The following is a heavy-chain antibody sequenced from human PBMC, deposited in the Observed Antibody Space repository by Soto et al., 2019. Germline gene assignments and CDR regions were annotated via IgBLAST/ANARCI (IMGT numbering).Heavy chain of an antibody. CDR2: IYYSGST. CDR3: AGHCSSTSCYLGIDY. J-gene: IGHJ4*02. V-gene: IGHV4-39*01. D-gene: IGHD2-2*01. CDR1: GGSISSSSYY. Sequence: SETLSLTCTVSGGSISSSSYYWGWIRQPPGKGLEWIGSIYYSGSTCYNPSLKSRVTISVDTSKNQFSLKLSSVTAADTAVYYCAGHCSSTSCYLGIDYWGQGTLVTVSS.